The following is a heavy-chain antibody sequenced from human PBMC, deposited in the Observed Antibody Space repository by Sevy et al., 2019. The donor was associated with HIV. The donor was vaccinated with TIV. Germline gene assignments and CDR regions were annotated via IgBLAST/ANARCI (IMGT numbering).Heavy chain of an antibody. CDR2: INHSGST. CDR1: GGSFSGYY. D-gene: IGHD3-10*01. CDR3: ARVFARVQGGSGRRYYGMDV. J-gene: IGHJ6*02. Sequence: SETLSLTCAVYGGSFSGYYWSWIRQPPGKGLEWIGEINHSGSTNYNPSLKSRVTISVDTSKNQFSLKLSSVTAADMAVYYCARVFARVQGGSGRRYYGMDVWGQGTTVTVSS. V-gene: IGHV4-34*01.